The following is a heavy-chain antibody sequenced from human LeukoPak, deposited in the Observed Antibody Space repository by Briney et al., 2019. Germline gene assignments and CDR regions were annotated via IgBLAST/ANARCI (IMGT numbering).Heavy chain of an antibody. D-gene: IGHD4-23*01. J-gene: IGHJ4*02. V-gene: IGHV1-69*13. CDR2: IIPIFGKA. Sequence: SVKVSCKASGGTFSNYAINWVRQAPGRGLEWMGGIIPIFGKANYAQKFQGRVTITADEFTRTAYMELNSLRSEDTAVYYCARGWLADTTVVTPYNYWGRGTLVSVSS. CDR1: GGTFSNYA. CDR3: ARGWLADTTVVTPYNY.